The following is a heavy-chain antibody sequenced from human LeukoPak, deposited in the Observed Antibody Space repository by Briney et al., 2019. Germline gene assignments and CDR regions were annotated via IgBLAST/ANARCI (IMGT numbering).Heavy chain of an antibody. CDR2: INAGNGNT. Sequence: ASVKVSCKASGYTFTSYAMHWVRQAPGQRLEWMGWINAGNGNTKYSQKFQGRVTITRDTSAGTAYMELSSLRSEDTAVYYCARRVQDYYYYYGMDVWGQGTTVTVSS. J-gene: IGHJ6*02. V-gene: IGHV1-3*01. CDR3: ARRVQDYYYYYGMDV. CDR1: GYTFTSYA. D-gene: IGHD3-10*01.